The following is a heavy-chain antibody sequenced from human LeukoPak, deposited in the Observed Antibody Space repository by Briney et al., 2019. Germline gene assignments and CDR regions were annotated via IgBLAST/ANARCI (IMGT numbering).Heavy chain of an antibody. CDR1: GGSISSYY. Sequence: SETLSLTCTVSGGSISSYYWSWIRQPPGKGLEWIGYIYYSGSTNYDPSLKSRVTISVDTSKNQFSLKLSSVTAADTAVYYCARRGGYGDYWGQGTLVTVSS. V-gene: IGHV4-59*01. CDR3: ARRGGYGDY. CDR2: IYYSGST. J-gene: IGHJ4*02. D-gene: IGHD3-16*01.